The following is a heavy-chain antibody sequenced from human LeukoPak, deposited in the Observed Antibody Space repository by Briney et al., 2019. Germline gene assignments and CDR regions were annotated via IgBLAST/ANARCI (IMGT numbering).Heavy chain of an antibody. D-gene: IGHD3-22*01. Sequence: GASVKVSCKASGYTFTSYGISWVRQAPGQGLEWMGWISAYNGNTNYAQKLQGRVTMTTDTSTSTAYMELRSLRSDDTAVYYCARAEPYYYDSSGYPYYFDYWAREPWSPSPQ. CDR3: ARAEPYYYDSSGYPYYFDY. J-gene: IGHJ4*02. V-gene: IGHV1-18*01. CDR1: GYTFTSYG. CDR2: ISAYNGNT.